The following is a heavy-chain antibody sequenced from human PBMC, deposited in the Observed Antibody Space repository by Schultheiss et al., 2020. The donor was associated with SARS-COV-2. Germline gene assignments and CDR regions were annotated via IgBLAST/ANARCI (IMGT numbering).Heavy chain of an antibody. D-gene: IGHD2-21*02. CDR1: GGSISSGGYY. CDR3: ARVLMVTASRADAFDI. Sequence: SETLSLTCTVSGGSISSGGYYWSWIRQHPGKGLEWIGYIYYSGSTYYNSPLRSRVTISADTSKDKFSLKLNSVTAADTAVYYCARVLMVTASRADAFDIWGQGTMVTVSS. J-gene: IGHJ3*02. CDR2: IYYSGST. V-gene: IGHV4-31*03.